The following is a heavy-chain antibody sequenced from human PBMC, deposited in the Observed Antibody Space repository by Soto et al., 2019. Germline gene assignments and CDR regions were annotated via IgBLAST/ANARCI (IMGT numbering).Heavy chain of an antibody. CDR3: ARGGANYDTLLSLYGMDV. V-gene: IGHV3-33*01. CDR2: IWYDGSNK. Sequence: QVQLVESGGGVVQPGRSLRLSCAASGFTFSSYGMHWVRQAPGKGLEWVAVIWYDGSNKYYADSVKGRFTISRDNSKNTLYLQMNSLRAEDTAVYYCARGGANYDTLLSLYGMDVWGQGTTVTVSS. D-gene: IGHD3-9*01. CDR1: GFTFSSYG. J-gene: IGHJ6*02.